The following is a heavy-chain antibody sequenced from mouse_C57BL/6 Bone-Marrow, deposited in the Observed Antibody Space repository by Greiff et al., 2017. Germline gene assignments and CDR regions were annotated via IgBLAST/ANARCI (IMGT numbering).Heavy chain of an antibody. Sequence: DVMLVESEGGLVQPGSSLKLSCTASGFTFSDYYMAWVRQVPEKGLEWVANINYDGSSTYYMASLKSRFIISRDTAKNILYLQMSSLMSEDTATYYCARIYYDYDGGVRYAMDYWGQGTSVTVSS. CDR3: ARIYYDYDGGVRYAMDY. J-gene: IGHJ4*01. CDR2: INYDGSST. V-gene: IGHV5-16*01. CDR1: GFTFSDYY. D-gene: IGHD2-4*01.